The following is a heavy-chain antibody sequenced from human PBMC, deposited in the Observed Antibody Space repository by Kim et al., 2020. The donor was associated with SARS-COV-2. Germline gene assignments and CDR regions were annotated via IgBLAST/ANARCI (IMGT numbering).Heavy chain of an antibody. CDR3: AGAGLSTVGPFDY. J-gene: IGHJ4*02. V-gene: IGHV3-11*04. Sequence: AEAVQGLFTISRDNAKNSLYLQMNSLRAEETAVYYCAGAGLSTVGPFDYWGQGTLVTVSS. D-gene: IGHD1-26*01.